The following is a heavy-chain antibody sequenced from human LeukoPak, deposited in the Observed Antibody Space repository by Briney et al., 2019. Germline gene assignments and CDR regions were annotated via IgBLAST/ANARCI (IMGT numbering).Heavy chain of an antibody. Sequence: ASVKVSCKAVDYTFTSYGITWVRQAPGQGLEWMGWISPNNGDTNYAQKFQGRVTMTTDTSTSTAYMELRGLRSDDTAVYYCARGWSGYYRAPSDYWGQGTLVVVSS. CDR3: ARGWSGYYRAPSDY. CDR2: ISPNNGDT. CDR1: DYTFTSYG. D-gene: IGHD3-3*01. V-gene: IGHV1-18*01. J-gene: IGHJ4*02.